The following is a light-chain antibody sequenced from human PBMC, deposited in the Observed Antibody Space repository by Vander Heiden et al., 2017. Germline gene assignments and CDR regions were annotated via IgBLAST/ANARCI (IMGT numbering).Light chain of an antibody. Sequence: TQMTQSPSSLPASVGDRVTITCQASQDISSHLNWYQQKPGKAPNLLIYDASNLETGVPSRFSGSGSGTHFTFTIGSLQPEDFATYFCQQYDNLPYTFGQGTKLDIK. J-gene: IGKJ2*01. CDR1: QDISSH. CDR2: DAS. V-gene: IGKV1-33*01. CDR3: QQYDNLPYT.